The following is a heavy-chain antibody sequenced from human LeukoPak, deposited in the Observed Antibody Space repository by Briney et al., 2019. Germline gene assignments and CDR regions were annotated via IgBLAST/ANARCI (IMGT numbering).Heavy chain of an antibody. J-gene: IGHJ3*02. V-gene: IGHV4-38-2*02. Sequence: SETLSLTCSVSSYPISRGYFWGWIRQPPGKGLEWIGSFHHSGSTYYNPSLKNRATILVDKSTNQFSLRVSSVTAADTAVYYCATDHDRRDAFDIWGQGTMVTVSS. CDR2: FHHSGST. CDR3: ATDHDRRDAFDI. CDR1: SYPISRGYF. D-gene: IGHD1-1*01.